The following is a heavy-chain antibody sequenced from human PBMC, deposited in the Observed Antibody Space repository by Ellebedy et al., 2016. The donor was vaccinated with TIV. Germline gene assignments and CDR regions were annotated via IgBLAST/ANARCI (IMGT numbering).Heavy chain of an antibody. CDR2: ISFSGGST. V-gene: IGHV3-23*01. CDR3: AKDLYYYDTIGYDY. D-gene: IGHD3-22*01. Sequence: GESLKISXVASGFAFSDSAMSWVRQAPGKGLHWVSSISFSGGSTYSADSVKGRFTISRDNSKNTLYLQMNSLRAEDTAVYYCAKDLYYYDTIGYDYWGQGTLVTVS. J-gene: IGHJ4*02. CDR1: GFAFSDSA.